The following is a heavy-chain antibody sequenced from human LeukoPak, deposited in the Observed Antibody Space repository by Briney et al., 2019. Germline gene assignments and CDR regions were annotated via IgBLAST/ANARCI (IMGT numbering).Heavy chain of an antibody. CDR1: GGSISSGSYY. J-gene: IGHJ4*02. CDR3: ARAITGTTARD. Sequence: TSETLSLTCTVSGGSISSGSYYWSWIRQPPGKGLEWIGYIYYSGSTNYNPSLKSRVTISVDTSKNQFSLKLSSVTAADTAVYYCARAITGTTARDWGQGTLVTVSS. D-gene: IGHD1-7*01. CDR2: IYYSGST. V-gene: IGHV4-61*01.